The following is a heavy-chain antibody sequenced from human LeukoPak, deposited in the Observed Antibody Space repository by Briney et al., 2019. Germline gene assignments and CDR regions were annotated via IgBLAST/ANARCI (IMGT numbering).Heavy chain of an antibody. D-gene: IGHD5/OR15-5a*01. CDR3: AKLFSAVSTKFEY. CDR1: GFIFSSYA. CDR2: ISGSGDST. J-gene: IGHJ4*02. Sequence: GGSLRLSCAASGFIFSSYAMSWVRPAPGKGLEWVSAISGSGDSTYYADSVKGRFTISRDNSKNTLHLQMNSLRAEDTAIYYCAKLFSAVSTKFEYWGQGTQVTVSS. V-gene: IGHV3-23*01.